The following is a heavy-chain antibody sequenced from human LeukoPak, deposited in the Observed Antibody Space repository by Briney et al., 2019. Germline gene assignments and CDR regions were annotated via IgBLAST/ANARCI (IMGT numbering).Heavy chain of an antibody. J-gene: IGHJ5*02. CDR1: GYTFTSYD. Sequence: GASVTVSCKASGYTFTSYDINWVRQATGQGLEWMGWMNPNSGNTGYAQKFQGRVTMTRDTSISTAYMELSRLRSDDTAVYYCARDQGCSSTSCFHNWFDPWGQGTLVTVSS. D-gene: IGHD2-2*01. V-gene: IGHV1-8*01. CDR3: ARDQGCSSTSCFHNWFDP. CDR2: MNPNSGNT.